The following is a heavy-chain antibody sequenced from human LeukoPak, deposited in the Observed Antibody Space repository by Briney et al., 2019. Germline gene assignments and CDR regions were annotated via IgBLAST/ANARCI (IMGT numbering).Heavy chain of an antibody. Sequence: ASVKVSCKASGYDFTNYYVHWVRQAPGQGLEWMGTINPNPHEDITTYAQKFQDRVTMTKDPAMSTVYMELSSLTSEDTAVYYCARALYLRHPYDYWGQGTLVTVSS. CDR2: INPNPHEDIT. CDR1: GYDFTNYY. J-gene: IGHJ4*02. V-gene: IGHV1-46*01. D-gene: IGHD2-2*02. CDR3: ARALYLRHPYDY.